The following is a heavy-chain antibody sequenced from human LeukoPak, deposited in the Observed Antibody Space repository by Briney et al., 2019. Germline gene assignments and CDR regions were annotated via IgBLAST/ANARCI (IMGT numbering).Heavy chain of an antibody. J-gene: IGHJ4*02. CDR3: ARDPGYGGNSGGYFDY. CDR1: GGTFSSYG. D-gene: IGHD4-23*01. CDR2: IIPIFGTA. Sequence: ASVKVSCKASGGTFSSYGINWVRQAPGQGLEWMGGIIPIFGTANYAQKFQGRVTITADESTSTAYMELSSLRSEDTAVYYCARDPGYGGNSGGYFDYWGQGTLVTVSS. V-gene: IGHV1-69*13.